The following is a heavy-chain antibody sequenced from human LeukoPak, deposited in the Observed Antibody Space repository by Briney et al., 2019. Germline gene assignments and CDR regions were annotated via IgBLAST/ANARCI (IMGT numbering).Heavy chain of an antibody. V-gene: IGHV4-59*01. CDR3: ARDQYYYGSGSYFNSVGGAFDI. CDR1: GDSITAYY. J-gene: IGHJ3*02. D-gene: IGHD3-10*01. CDR2: IYYSGST. Sequence: SQTLSLTCTVSGDSITAYYWNWIRQPPGKGLEWIGYIYYSGSTNYNPSLKSRVTISVDTSKNQFSLKLRSVTAADTAVYYCARDQYYYGSGSYFNSVGGAFDIWGQGTMVTVSS.